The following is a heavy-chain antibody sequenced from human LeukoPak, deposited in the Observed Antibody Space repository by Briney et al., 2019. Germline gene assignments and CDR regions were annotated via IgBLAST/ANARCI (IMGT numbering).Heavy chain of an antibody. J-gene: IGHJ5*02. CDR1: GGTFSSYA. CDR3: ARDFRSSWLNWFDP. CDR2: IIPIFGTA. D-gene: IGHD6-13*01. V-gene: IGHV1-69*01. Sequence: SVKLSCKASGGTFSSYAIGWVRQAPGQGLEWMGGIIPIFGTANYAQKFQGRVTITADESTSTAYMELSSLRSEDTAVYYCARDFRSSWLNWFDPWGQGTLVTVSS.